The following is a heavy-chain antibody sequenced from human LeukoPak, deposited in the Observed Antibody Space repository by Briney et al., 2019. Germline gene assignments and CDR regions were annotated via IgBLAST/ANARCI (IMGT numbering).Heavy chain of an antibody. V-gene: IGHV1-69*13. D-gene: IGHD5-12*01. CDR3: ARGKYSGYDNWFDP. J-gene: IGHJ5*02. Sequence: SVKVSCKASGGTFSSYAISWVRQAPGQGLEWMGGIIPIFGTANYARKFLGRVTITADESTSTAYMELSSLRSEDTAVYYCARGKYSGYDNWFDPWGQGTLVTVSS. CDR2: IIPIFGTA. CDR1: GGTFSSYA.